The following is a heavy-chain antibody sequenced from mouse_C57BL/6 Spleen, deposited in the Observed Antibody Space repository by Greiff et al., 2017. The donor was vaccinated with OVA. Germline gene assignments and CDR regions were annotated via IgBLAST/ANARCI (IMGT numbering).Heavy chain of an antibody. CDR2: IHPNSGST. Sequence: QVQLQQPGAELVKPGASVKLSCKASGYTFTSYWMHWVKQRPGQGLEWIGMIHPNSGSTNYNEKFKSKATLTVDKSSSTAYMQLSSLTSEDSAVYDCAISFSTVVARYFDYWGKGTTLTVSS. D-gene: IGHD1-1*01. V-gene: IGHV1-64*01. CDR3: AISFSTVVARYFDY. CDR1: GYTFTSYW. J-gene: IGHJ2*01.